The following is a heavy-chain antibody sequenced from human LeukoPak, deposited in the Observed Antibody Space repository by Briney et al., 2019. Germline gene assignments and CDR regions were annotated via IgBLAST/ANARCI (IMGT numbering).Heavy chain of an antibody. J-gene: IGHJ3*02. CDR1: GFTFSSYS. V-gene: IGHV3-21*01. CDR3: SRDPDYYASSGYFDI. CDR2: ISSSSSYI. Sequence: KAGGSLRLSCAASGFTFSSYSMNWVRQAPGKGLEWVSSISSSSSYIYYADSVKGRFTISRDNAKNSLYLQMNSLRAEDTAVYYCSRDPDYYASSGYFDIWGQGTMVTVSS. D-gene: IGHD3-22*01.